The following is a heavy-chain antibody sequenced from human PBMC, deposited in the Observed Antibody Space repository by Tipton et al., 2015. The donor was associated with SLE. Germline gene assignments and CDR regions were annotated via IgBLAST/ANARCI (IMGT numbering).Heavy chain of an antibody. CDR1: GFTFSSYS. CDR3: ARALYSSYYYFDY. Sequence: GSLRLSCAASGFTFSSYSMNWVRQAPGKGLEWVSSISSSSSYIYYADSVKGRFTISRDNAKNSLYLQMNSLRAEDTAVYYCARALYSSYYYFDYWGQGTLVTVSS. D-gene: IGHD6-6*01. V-gene: IGHV3-21*01. J-gene: IGHJ4*02. CDR2: ISSSSSYI.